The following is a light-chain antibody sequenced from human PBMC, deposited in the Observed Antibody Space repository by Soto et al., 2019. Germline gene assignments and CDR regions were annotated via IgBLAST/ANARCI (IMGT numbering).Light chain of an antibody. J-gene: IGLJ1*01. V-gene: IGLV2-23*03. CDR3: CSYAGSSTFL. CDR1: TRDVGSYNL. CDR2: EGS. Sequence: QSLLTQPASVSGSPGQSITISCTGTTRDVGSYNLVSWYQQHPGKAPKLMIYEGSKRPSGVSNRFSGSKSGNTASLTISGLQAEDEADYYCCSYAGSSTFLFGTGTKVTVL.